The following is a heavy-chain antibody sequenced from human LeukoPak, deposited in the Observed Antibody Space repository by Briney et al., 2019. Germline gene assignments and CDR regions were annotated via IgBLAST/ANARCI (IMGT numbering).Heavy chain of an antibody. CDR1: GFTFSSYA. J-gene: IGHJ4*02. CDR2: ISGSGGNT. Sequence: GGSLRLSCAASGFTFSSYAMSWVRQAPGKGLEWVSAISGSGGNTYYADSVKGRFTISRDNSKNTLYLQMNSLRAEDTAVYFCASLIGEDMAPHGWGQGTLVTVSS. D-gene: IGHD2-15*01. V-gene: IGHV3-23*01. CDR3: ASLIGEDMAPHG.